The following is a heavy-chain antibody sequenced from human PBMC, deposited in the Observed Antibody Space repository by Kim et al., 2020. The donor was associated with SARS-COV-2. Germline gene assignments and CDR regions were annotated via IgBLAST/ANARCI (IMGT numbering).Heavy chain of an antibody. D-gene: IGHD3-22*01. J-gene: IGHJ4*02. CDR3: AAPSGYPPHFDY. CDR2: INHSGST. Sequence: SETLSLTCAVYGGSFSGYYWSWIRQPPGKGLEWIGEINHSGSTNYNPSLKSRVTISVDTSKNQFSLKLSSVTAADTAVYYCAAPSGYPPHFDYWGQGTLVTVSS. V-gene: IGHV4-34*01. CDR1: GGSFSGYY.